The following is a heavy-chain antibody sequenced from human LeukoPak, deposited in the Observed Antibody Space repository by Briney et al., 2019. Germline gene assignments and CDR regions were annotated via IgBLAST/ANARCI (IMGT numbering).Heavy chain of an antibody. J-gene: IGHJ4*02. D-gene: IGHD1-26*01. CDR2: ISGRRSTI. Sequence: GGSLRLSCAASAFTFSDYSMNWVRQAPGKGLGWVSYISGRRSTIYYADSVKGRFTISRDNAKNSMYLQMNSLRAEDTAVYYCARDRIKSGSYYFDYWGQGTLVTVSS. CDR3: ARDRIKSGSYYFDY. CDR1: AFTFSDYS. V-gene: IGHV3-48*01.